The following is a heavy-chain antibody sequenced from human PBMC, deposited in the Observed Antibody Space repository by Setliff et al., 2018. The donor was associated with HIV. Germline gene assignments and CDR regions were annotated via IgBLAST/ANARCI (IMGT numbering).Heavy chain of an antibody. CDR3: ARAAAGNTGPFDL. D-gene: IGHD4-17*01. Sequence: PSETLSLTCTVSGGSISSYYWSWIRQPPGKGLEWIGYIYYSGSTNYNPSLKSRVTISVDTSKNQFSLKLSSVTAADTAVYYCARAAAGNTGPFDLWGQDSPVTVSS. CDR1: GGSISSYY. J-gene: IGHJ4*02. CDR2: IYYSGST. V-gene: IGHV4-59*01.